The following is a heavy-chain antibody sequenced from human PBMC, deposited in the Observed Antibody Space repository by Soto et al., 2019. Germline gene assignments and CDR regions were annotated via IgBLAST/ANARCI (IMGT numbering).Heavy chain of an antibody. Sequence: EVQVAESGGGSVQPGRSLRLSCEASGFSFDEYAMHWVRQVPGKGLEWVSSINWNSGNIGYADSVRGRFTISRDNVKNALYLQMNSLRPEDKAFYYCAKGTKYCSSGVCSVFDYWGQGTLVTVSS. D-gene: IGHD2-8*01. CDR1: GFSFDEYA. CDR2: INWNSGNI. CDR3: AKGTKYCSSGVCSVFDY. J-gene: IGHJ4*02. V-gene: IGHV3-9*01.